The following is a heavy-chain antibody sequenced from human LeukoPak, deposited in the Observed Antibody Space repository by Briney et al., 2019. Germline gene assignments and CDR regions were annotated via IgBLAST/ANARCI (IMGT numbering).Heavy chain of an antibody. V-gene: IGHV3-7*01. D-gene: IGHD3-16*01. CDR1: GFTFSSYW. J-gene: IGHJ4*02. Sequence: GGSLRLSCAASGFTFSSYWMSWVRQAPGKGLEWVANIKQDGSEKYYVDSVKGRFTISRDNSKNTLYLQMNSLRAEDTAVYYCARQGDESYCDYWGQGTLVTVSS. CDR2: IKQDGSEK. CDR3: ARQGDESYCDY.